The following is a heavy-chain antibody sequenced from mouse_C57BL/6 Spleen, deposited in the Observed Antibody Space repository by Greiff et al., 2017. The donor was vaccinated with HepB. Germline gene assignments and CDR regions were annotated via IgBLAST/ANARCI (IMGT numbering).Heavy chain of an antibody. CDR2: IYPGDGDT. D-gene: IGHD1-1*01. Sequence: VKLVESGPELVKPGASVKISCKASGYAFSSSWMNWVKQRPGKGLEWIGRIYPGDGDTNYNGKFKGKATLTADKSSSTAYMQLSSLTSEDSAVYFCARWVVANPYYAMDYWGQGTSVTVSS. CDR1: GYAFSSSW. J-gene: IGHJ4*01. V-gene: IGHV1-82*01. CDR3: ARWVVANPYYAMDY.